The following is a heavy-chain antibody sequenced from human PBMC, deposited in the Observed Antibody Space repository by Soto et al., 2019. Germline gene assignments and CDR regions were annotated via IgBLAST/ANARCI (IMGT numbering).Heavy chain of an antibody. CDR1: GGSIGSGGYY. CDR2: IYYSGST. CDR3: AYRYYDSRIY. Sequence: SETLSLTCTVSGGSIGSGGYYWSWIRQHPGKGLEWIWYIYYSGSTYYNPSLKSRVTISVDTSKNQFSLKLSSVTAADTAVYYCAYRYYDSRIYWGQGTLVTVSS. V-gene: IGHV4-31*03. J-gene: IGHJ4*02. D-gene: IGHD3-22*01.